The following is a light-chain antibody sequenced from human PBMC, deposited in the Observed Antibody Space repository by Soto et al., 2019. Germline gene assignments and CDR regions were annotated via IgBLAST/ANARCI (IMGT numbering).Light chain of an antibody. CDR3: AVWDDRLSALV. J-gene: IGLJ2*01. CDR1: SSNVGSNY. CDR2: RNI. Sequence: QSVLTQPPSASGTPGQSVTISCSGGSSNVGSNYVYWYQQFPGTAPILLIYRNIQRPSGVPDQFSGSKSGTSASLAISGLRSEDEADYYCAVWDDRLSALVFGGGTKLTVL. V-gene: IGLV1-47*01.